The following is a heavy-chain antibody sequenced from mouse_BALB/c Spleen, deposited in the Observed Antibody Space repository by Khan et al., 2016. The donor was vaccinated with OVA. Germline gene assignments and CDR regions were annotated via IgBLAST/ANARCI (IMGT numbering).Heavy chain of an antibody. D-gene: IGHD2-1*01. CDR1: GYTFTNYG. CDR3: ARVGNYWYFDV. Sequence: QIQLVQSGPELKKPGETVKISCKASGYTFTNYGMTWVKQAPGKGLKWMGWINTYTGEPTYADDFKGRFAFSLETSATTASLQINNHKNEDTATYFCARVGNYWYFDVWGAGTTVTVSS. J-gene: IGHJ1*01. CDR2: INTYTGEP. V-gene: IGHV9-3-1*01.